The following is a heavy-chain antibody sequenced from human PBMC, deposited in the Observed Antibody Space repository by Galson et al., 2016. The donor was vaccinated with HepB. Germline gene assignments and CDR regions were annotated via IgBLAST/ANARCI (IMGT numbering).Heavy chain of an antibody. V-gene: IGHV4-30-2*01. CDR2: IYHGGNT. D-gene: IGHD3-22*01. Sequence: TLSLTCDVSGDSMSSGDPSWGWIRQPPGGGLEWIGLIYHGGNTYYNPSLKSRVTLSIDRPKNQFFLSLTSMTPADTALYFCARWGYSRGYYTDLAFDLWGQGTMVTVSS. CDR3: ARWGYSRGYYTDLAFDL. CDR1: GDSMSSGDPS. J-gene: IGHJ3*01.